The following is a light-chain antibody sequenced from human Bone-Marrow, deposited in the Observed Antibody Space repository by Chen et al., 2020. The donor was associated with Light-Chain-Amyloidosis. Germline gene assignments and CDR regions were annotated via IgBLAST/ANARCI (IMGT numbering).Light chain of an antibody. V-gene: IGLV3-21*02. Sequence: SYVLTQPASVSVAPGQTAPLACGGNNIGATSVHWYQQPPGQAPLLVVYDDSDRPSGIPERLSGSNSGNTATLTISRVEAGDEADYYCQVWDRSSDRPVFGGGTKLTVL. CDR2: DDS. J-gene: IGLJ3*02. CDR1: NIGATS. CDR3: QVWDRSSDRPV.